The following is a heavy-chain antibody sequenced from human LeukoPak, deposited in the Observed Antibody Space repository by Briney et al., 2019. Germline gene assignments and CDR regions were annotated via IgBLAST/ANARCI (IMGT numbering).Heavy chain of an antibody. CDR3: ARDSPPVSALDI. CDR1: GFTFSSYG. Sequence: GGTLRLSCAASGFTFSSYGMSWVRQAPGKGLEWVANIKQDGSEKYYVDSVKGRFTISRDNAKNSLYLQMNSLRAEDTAVYYCARDSPPVSALDIWGQGTMVTVSS. CDR2: IKQDGSEK. V-gene: IGHV3-7*01. D-gene: IGHD3-16*01. J-gene: IGHJ3*02.